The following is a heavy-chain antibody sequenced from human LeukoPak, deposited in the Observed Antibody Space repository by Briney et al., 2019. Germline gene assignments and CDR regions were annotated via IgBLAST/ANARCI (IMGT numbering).Heavy chain of an antibody. V-gene: IGHV1-18*01. CDR1: GYTFTSYG. CDR3: ARVSGYYDSSGYYYLPGDYYHYYMDV. CDR2: ISAYNGNT. D-gene: IGHD3-22*01. J-gene: IGHJ6*03. Sequence: GASVKVSCKASGYTFTSYGISWVRQAPGQGLEWMGWISAYNGNTNYAQKLQGRVTMTTDTSTSTAYMELRSLRSDDTAVYYCARVSGYYDSSGYYYLPGDYYHYYMDVWGKGTTVTVSS.